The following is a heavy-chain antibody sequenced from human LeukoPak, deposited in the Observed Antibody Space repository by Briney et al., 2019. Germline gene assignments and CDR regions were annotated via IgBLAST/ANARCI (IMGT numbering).Heavy chain of an antibody. V-gene: IGHV3-7*01. CDR3: ARDRTTRYSSSWYEPYYYYYYGMDV. CDR1: GFTFSSYL. Sequence: GGSLRLSCAASGFTFSSYLMSCVRQAPGKGLEWVANIKQDGSEKYYVDSVKGRFTISRDNAKNSLYLQMNSLRAEDTAVYYCARDRTTRYSSSWYEPYYYYYYGMDVWGQGTTVTVSS. CDR2: IKQDGSEK. J-gene: IGHJ6*02. D-gene: IGHD6-13*01.